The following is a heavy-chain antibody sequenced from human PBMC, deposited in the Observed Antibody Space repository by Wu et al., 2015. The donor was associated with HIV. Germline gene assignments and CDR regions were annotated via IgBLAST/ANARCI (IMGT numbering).Heavy chain of an antibody. Sequence: QVQLVQVWGSGAEVWGLSESLLQDVWIYLHRLLYSLGATGPWTRPSVDGWINPDTGDTKYSQKFKGSVTMTRDTSISTVYMVLTSLKSNDTAIYYCARDWQFRVVFDDFYMDVWGNGTTVIVSS. CDR2: INPDTGDT. CDR1: IYLHRLL. D-gene: IGHD3-9*01. V-gene: IGHV1-2*02. J-gene: IGHJ6*03. CDR3: ARDWQFRVVFDDFYMDV.